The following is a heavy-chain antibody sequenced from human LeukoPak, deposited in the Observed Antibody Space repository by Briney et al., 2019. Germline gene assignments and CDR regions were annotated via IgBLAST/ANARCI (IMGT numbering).Heavy chain of an antibody. Sequence: GGSLRLSCAASGFTFSSYEMTWVRQAPGMGLEWLSYISDSGATIKYADSVKGRFTISRDSAENALYLQMNNLGADDTAVYYCAGGPQYTGSFPYWGQGTLVAVSS. CDR2: ISDSGATI. CDR3: AGGPQYTGSFPY. J-gene: IGHJ4*02. D-gene: IGHD1-26*01. CDR1: GFTFSSYE. V-gene: IGHV3-48*03.